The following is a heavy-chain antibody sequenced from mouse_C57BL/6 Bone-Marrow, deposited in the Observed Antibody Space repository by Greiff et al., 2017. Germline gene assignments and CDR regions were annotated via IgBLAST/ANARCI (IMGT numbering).Heavy chain of an antibody. Sequence: QVQLQQSGAELVRPGTSVKVSCKASGYAFTNYLIEWVKQRPGQGLEWIGVINPGSGGTNYNEQFKGKATLTADKSSSTAYMQLSSLTSEDSAVYFCARSYYYAAWFAYWGQGTLVNVSA. V-gene: IGHV1-54*01. J-gene: IGHJ3*01. D-gene: IGHD1-1*01. CDR3: ARSYYYAAWFAY. CDR1: GYAFTNYL. CDR2: INPGSGGT.